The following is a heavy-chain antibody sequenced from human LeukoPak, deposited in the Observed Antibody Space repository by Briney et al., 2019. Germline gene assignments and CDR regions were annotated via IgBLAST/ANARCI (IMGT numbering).Heavy chain of an antibody. CDR1: GFTFSSYG. CDR2: IWYDGSNK. V-gene: IGHV3-33*01. D-gene: IGHD6-6*01. CDR3: ARASYSSSAGESYGMDV. J-gene: IGHJ6*02. Sequence: GGSLRLSCAASGFTFSSYGMHWVRQAPGKGLEWVAVIWYDGSNKYYADSVKGRFTISRDNSKNTLYLQMNSLRAEDTAVYYCARASYSSSAGESYGMDVWGQGTTVTVSS.